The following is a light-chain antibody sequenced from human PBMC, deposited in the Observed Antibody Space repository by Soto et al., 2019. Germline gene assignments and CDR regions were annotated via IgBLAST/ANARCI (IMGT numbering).Light chain of an antibody. CDR2: DAS. Sequence: EIVLTQPPGTLSLSPGEGATLSCRASQSVSSSYLAWYQQKPGQAPRLLIYDASSRATGIPDRFSGSGSGTDFTLTISRLEPEDFAVYYCQRYGSLPYTFGQGTKLEIK. CDR1: QSVSSSY. V-gene: IGKV3-20*01. CDR3: QRYGSLPYT. J-gene: IGKJ2*01.